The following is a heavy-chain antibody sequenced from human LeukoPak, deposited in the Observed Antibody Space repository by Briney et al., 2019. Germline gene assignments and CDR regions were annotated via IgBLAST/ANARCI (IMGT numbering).Heavy chain of an antibody. J-gene: IGHJ4*02. V-gene: IGHV3-11*05. D-gene: IGHD6-13*01. CDR3: ARDAVSLAAAGTSDY. Sequence: GGSLRLSCAASGFTFSDYYMSWIRQAPGKGLEWVSYISSSSSYTNYADSVKGRFTISRDNAKNSLYLQMNSLRAEDTAVYYCARDAVSLAAAGTSDYWGQGPLVTVSS. CDR1: GFTFSDYY. CDR2: ISSSSSYT.